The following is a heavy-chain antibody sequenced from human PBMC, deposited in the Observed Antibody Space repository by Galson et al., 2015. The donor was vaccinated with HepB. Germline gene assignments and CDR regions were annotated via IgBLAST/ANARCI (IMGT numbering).Heavy chain of an antibody. CDR1: GFTSSNYW. D-gene: IGHD5-18*01. CDR2: IKKDGSEE. V-gene: IGHV3-7*01. CDR3: ASLDTAMVTGGGY. J-gene: IGHJ4*02. Sequence: SLRLSCAASGFTSSNYWLSWVRQAPGKGLEWLAMIKKDGSEENYLGSVRGRFTISRDNAKKSLYLQMNSPRAEDTAIYYCASLDTAMVTGGGYWGQGTLVTVSS.